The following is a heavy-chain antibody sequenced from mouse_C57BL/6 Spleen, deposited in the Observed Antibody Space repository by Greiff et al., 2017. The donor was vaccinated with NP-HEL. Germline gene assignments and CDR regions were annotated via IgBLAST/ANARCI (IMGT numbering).Heavy chain of an antibody. CDR2: IYPGDGDT. CDR1: GYAFSSSW. D-gene: IGHD1-1*01. Sequence: VQLQQSGPELVKPGASVKISCKASGYAFSSSWMNWVKQRPGKGLEWIGRIYPGDGDTNYNGKFTGKATLTADKSSSTAYMQLSSLTSEDSAVYCGARATVGGYYVDYWGQGTTLTVSS. V-gene: IGHV1-82*01. J-gene: IGHJ2*01. CDR3: ARATVGGYYVDY.